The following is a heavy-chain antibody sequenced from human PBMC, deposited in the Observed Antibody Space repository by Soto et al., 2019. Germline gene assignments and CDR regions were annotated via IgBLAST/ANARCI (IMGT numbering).Heavy chain of an antibody. CDR2: ISYDGSNK. CDR3: AKDRYSSGVNWFDP. D-gene: IGHD6-19*01. J-gene: IGHJ5*02. Sequence: GGSLRLSCAASGFTFSSYGMHWVRQAPGKGLEWVAVISYDGSNKYYADSVKGRFTISRDNSKNTLYLQMNSLRAEDTAVYYCAKDRYSSGVNWFDPWGQGTLVTVSS. V-gene: IGHV3-30*18. CDR1: GFTFSSYG.